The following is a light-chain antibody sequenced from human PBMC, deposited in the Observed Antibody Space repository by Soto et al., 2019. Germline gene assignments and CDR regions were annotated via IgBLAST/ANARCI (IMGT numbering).Light chain of an antibody. J-gene: IGLJ1*01. Sequence: QSVLTQPPSVSGAPGQRVTISCTGRSSNIGAGYDVHWYQQLPGTAPKLLIYGNSNRPSGVPDRFSGSKSGTSASLAITGLQAEDEADYYCQSYDSSLGGARVFGTGTKLTVL. V-gene: IGLV1-40*01. CDR3: QSYDSSLGGARV. CDR1: SSNIGAGYD. CDR2: GNS.